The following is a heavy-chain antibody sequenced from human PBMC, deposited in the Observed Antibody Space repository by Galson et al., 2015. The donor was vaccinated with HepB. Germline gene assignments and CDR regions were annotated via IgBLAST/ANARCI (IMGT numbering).Heavy chain of an antibody. CDR2: ISTYNGNT. D-gene: IGHD1-1*01. CDR1: GYTFINYG. J-gene: IGHJ3*02. CDR3: ARDRGTTVNAFDI. V-gene: IGHV1-18*01. Sequence: SVKVSCKASGYTFINYGISWVRQAPGQGLEWMGWISTYNGNTNYAQKFQGRVTATTDTSTSTAYMELRSLRSDDTAVYYCARDRGTTVNAFDIWGQGTMVTVSS.